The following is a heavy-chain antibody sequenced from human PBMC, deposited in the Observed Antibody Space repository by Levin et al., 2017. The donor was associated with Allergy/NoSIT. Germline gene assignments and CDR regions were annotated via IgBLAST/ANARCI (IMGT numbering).Heavy chain of an antibody. D-gene: IGHD3-22*01. CDR3: ARVMFPYYYDSSGYWGYFDY. V-gene: IGHV1-69*06. CDR1: GGTFSSYA. CDR2: IIPIFGTA. J-gene: IGHJ4*02. Sequence: SVKVSCKASGGTFSSYAISWVRQAPGQGLEWMGGIIPIFGTANYAQKFQGRVTITADKSTSTAYMELSSLRSEDTAVYYCARVMFPYYYDSSGYWGYFDYWGQGTLVTVSS.